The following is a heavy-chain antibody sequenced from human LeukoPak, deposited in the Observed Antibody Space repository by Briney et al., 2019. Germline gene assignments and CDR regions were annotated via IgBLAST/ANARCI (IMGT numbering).Heavy chain of an antibody. CDR1: GFTFSNAW. V-gene: IGHV3-15*01. D-gene: IGHD1-14*01. Sequence: GGSLRLSCAASGFTFSNAWMSWVRQAPGKGLEWVGRIKSKTDGGTTDYAAPVKGRFTISRDDSKNTLYLQMNSLKTEGTAVYYCTPTPHGSNYIDYWGQGTLVTVSP. CDR3: TPTPHGSNYIDY. J-gene: IGHJ4*02. CDR2: IKSKTDGGTT.